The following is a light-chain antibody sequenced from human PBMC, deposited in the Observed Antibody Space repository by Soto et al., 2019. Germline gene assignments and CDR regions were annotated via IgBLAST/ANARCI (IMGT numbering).Light chain of an antibody. CDR3: QESYTTPWT. Sequence: DIQMTQSPSSLSASVGDRVTITCRASRRINTYLNWYQQKPGKAPKLLIFASSILQGGVPSRFSGSGSGTDFTLTITTLQPGDFATYYCQESYTTPWTFGQGTKVEIK. CDR1: RRINTY. V-gene: IGKV1-39*01. J-gene: IGKJ1*01. CDR2: ASS.